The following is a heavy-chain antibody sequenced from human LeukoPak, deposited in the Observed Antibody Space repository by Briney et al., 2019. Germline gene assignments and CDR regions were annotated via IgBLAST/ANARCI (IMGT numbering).Heavy chain of an antibody. D-gene: IGHD2-2*01. CDR2: ISSGTTTI. CDR1: GFSFSSHA. V-gene: IGHV3-48*03. Sequence: GGSLRLSCAASGFSFSSHAMNWVRQAPGKGLEWVSYISSGTTTIYYADSVKGRFTISRDNAKNSLYLQMNSRRAEDTAVYYCARRYCSSTSCTLDYWGQGTLVTVSS. J-gene: IGHJ4*02. CDR3: ARRYCSSTSCTLDY.